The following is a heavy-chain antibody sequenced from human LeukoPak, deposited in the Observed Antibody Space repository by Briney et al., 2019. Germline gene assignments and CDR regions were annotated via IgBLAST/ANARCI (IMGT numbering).Heavy chain of an antibody. Sequence: SETLSLTCTVSGGSISSYYWSWIRQPPGKGLEWIGYIYTSGSTNYNPSLKSRVTISVDTSKNQCSVKVSSVTAADTAVYYCARHQQGDAFDIWGQGTMVTVSS. CDR3: ARHQQGDAFDI. J-gene: IGHJ3*02. V-gene: IGHV4-4*09. CDR1: GGSISSYY. D-gene: IGHD1/OR15-1a*01. CDR2: IYTSGST.